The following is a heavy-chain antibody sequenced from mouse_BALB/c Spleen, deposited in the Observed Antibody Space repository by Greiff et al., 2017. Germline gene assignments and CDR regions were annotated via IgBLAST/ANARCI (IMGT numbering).Heavy chain of an antibody. D-gene: IGHD2-3*01. CDR1: GYTFTSYW. CDR2: IYPSDSYT. V-gene: IGHV1-69*02. CDR3: TRFDGYPSYYAMDY. Sequence: VQLQQPGAELVRPGASVKLSCKASGYTFTSYWINWVKQRPGQGLEWIGNIYPSDSYTNYNQKFKDKATLTVDKSSSTAYMQLSSPTSEDSAVYYCTRFDGYPSYYAMDYWGQGTSVTVSS. J-gene: IGHJ4*01.